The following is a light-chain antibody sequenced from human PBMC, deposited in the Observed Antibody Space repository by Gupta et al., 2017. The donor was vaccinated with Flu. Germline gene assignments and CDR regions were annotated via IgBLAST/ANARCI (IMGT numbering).Light chain of an antibody. CDR1: YIGGNS. J-gene: IGLJ2*01. CDR3: TAWDSSGKHEV. CDR2: ADP. V-gene: IGLV3-21*03. Sequence: GNTATVTCEGFYIGGNSVHWYQQKPGPAPGLLVYADPDRPSGIPERFSGSNSGTSATLAISGVEAEDEADYYCTAWDSSGKHEVVGSGTKLTVL.